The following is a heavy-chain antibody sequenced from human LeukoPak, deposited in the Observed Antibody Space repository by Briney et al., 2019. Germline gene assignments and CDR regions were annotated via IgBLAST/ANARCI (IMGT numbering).Heavy chain of an antibody. J-gene: IGHJ4*02. V-gene: IGHV3-53*01. Sequence: GGSLRLSCAASGLTVSSNYMSWVRQGPGKGLEWVSSIYRDGSTYYADSVKGRFTISTDNSKNTVYLQMNSLRAEDTAVYYCARDQGLGHYFDSWGQGTLVTVSS. CDR1: GLTVSSNY. CDR3: ARDQGLGHYFDS. CDR2: IYRDGST. D-gene: IGHD3-10*01.